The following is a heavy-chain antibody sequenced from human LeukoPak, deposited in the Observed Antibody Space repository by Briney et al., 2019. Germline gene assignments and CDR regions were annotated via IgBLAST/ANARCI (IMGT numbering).Heavy chain of an antibody. CDR2: VNPDSGGT. CDR3: ATNGGPAGPG. V-gene: IGHV1-2*06. Sequence: ASVKVSCKASGYTFTCYYIHWVRQAPGQGLEWMGRVNPDSGGTNYAQKFQGRVTMTRDTSITTAYMELSRLRSDDTAVYYCATNGGPAGPGWGQGTLVTVSS. J-gene: IGHJ4*02. D-gene: IGHD2-8*01. CDR1: GYTFTCYY.